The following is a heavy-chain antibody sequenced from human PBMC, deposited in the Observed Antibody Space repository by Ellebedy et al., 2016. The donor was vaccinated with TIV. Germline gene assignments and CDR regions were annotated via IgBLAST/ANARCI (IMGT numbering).Heavy chain of an antibody. J-gene: IGHJ3*02. CDR1: GGSISSSSYY. D-gene: IGHD1-1*01. CDR3: ARHLPLQLEAFHI. Sequence: SETLSLTXSVSGGSISSSSYYWGWIRQPPGKGLEWIGAIFYSGSTYYNPSLKSRVTIFVDTSKNLFSLKLTSVTAADTAVYYCARHLPLQLEAFHIWGPGTMVTVSS. V-gene: IGHV4-39*01. CDR2: IFYSGST.